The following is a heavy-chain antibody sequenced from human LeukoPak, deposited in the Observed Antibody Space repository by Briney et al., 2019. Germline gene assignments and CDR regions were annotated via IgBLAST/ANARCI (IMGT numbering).Heavy chain of an antibody. Sequence: SQTLSLPCTVSGGSISSGGYYWGWIRQHPAKGLEWIEYIYYSGSTYYNPSLKSRVTISVDTSKNQFSLKLSSVTAADTAVYYCARASNYDYVWGSSNWGQGTLVTVSS. V-gene: IGHV4-31*03. J-gene: IGHJ4*02. CDR2: IYYSGST. CDR3: ARASNYDYVWGSSN. CDR1: GGSISSGGYY. D-gene: IGHD3-16*01.